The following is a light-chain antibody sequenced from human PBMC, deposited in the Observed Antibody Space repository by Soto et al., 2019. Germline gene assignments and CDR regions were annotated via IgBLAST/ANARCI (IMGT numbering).Light chain of an antibody. CDR1: QSVTSTY. CDR2: GTS. J-gene: IGKJ5*01. CDR3: QHFGGSLPVT. Sequence: IVLTQSPGTLSLSPGERATLSCRASQSVTSTYLAWYQQSPGQAPRLLIYGTSLRPTGIPDRFSGSGSGTDFTLTISRLEPEDFAVYYCQHFGGSLPVTFGQGTRLEIK. V-gene: IGKV3-20*01.